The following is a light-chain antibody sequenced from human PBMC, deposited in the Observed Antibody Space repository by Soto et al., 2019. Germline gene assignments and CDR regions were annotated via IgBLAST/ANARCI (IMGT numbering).Light chain of an antibody. CDR3: QQRSNWPRLT. V-gene: IGKV3-11*01. Sequence: IVLTQSPATLSLSPGERATLSCRASQSVSSYLAWYQQKPGQAPRLLIYDASNRATVIPARFSGSWSGTDFTLTISSLEPEDFAVYYCQQRSNWPRLTFGGGTKVDNK. CDR1: QSVSSY. J-gene: IGKJ4*01. CDR2: DAS.